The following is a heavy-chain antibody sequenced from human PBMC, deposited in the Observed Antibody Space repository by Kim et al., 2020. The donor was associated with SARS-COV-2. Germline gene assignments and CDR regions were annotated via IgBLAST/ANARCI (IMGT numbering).Heavy chain of an antibody. J-gene: IGHJ6*02. CDR2: ISSNGGST. CDR3: VKSEPRWLHSEEYYGMDV. Sequence: GGSLRLSCSASGFTFSSYAMHWVRQAPGKGLEYVSAISSNGGSTYYADSVKGRFTISRDNSKNTLYLQMSSLRAEDTAVYYCVKSEPRWLHSEEYYGMDVWGQGTTVTVSS. V-gene: IGHV3-64D*06. D-gene: IGHD3-22*01. CDR1: GFTFSSYA.